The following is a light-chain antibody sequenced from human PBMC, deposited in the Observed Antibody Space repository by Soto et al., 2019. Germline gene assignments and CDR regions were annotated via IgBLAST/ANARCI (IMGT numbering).Light chain of an antibody. CDR1: SSDVGGYNY. CDR2: EVS. J-gene: IGLJ1*01. Sequence: QSALTQPPSASGSPGQSVTISCTGTSSDVGGYNYVSWYQQHPGKAPKLMIYEVSKRPSGVPDRFSGSKSGNTASLTVSGLQAEDEVDYYCSSYAGLRGVFGTGTKVTVL. V-gene: IGLV2-8*01. CDR3: SSYAGLRGV.